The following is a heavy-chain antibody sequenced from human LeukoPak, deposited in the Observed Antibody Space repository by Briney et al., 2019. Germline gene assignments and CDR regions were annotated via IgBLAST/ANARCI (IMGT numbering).Heavy chain of an antibody. Sequence: ASVKVSCKASGYTFTSYAMHWVRQAPGQRLEWMGWINAGNGNTKYSQKFQGRVTITRDTSASTAYMELSSLRSEDTAVYYCVGSGSYFDYYYGMDVWGQGTTVTVSS. V-gene: IGHV1-3*01. CDR1: GYTFTSYA. D-gene: IGHD1-26*01. CDR2: INAGNGNT. J-gene: IGHJ6*02. CDR3: VGSGSYFDYYYGMDV.